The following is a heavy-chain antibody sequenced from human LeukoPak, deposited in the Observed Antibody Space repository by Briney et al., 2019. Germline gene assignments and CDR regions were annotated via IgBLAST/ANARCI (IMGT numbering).Heavy chain of an antibody. CDR2: VSYSRVAT. CDR3: AKAFREFGTSSSYSSFDS. CDR1: GFTFSTFA. Sequence: GGSLRLSCAASGFTFSTFALSWVRQAPGKGLEWVSGVSYSRVATYYADSVKGRFTISRDDSENILYLQMNGLRAEDTAVYFCAKAFREFGTSSSYSSFDSWGQGTMVTVSS. D-gene: IGHD5-18*01. J-gene: IGHJ3*01. V-gene: IGHV3-23*01.